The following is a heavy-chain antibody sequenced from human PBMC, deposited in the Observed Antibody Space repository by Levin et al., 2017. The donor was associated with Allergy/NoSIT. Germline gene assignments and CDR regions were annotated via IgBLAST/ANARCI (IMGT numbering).Heavy chain of an antibody. V-gene: IGHV4-39*01. CDR1: GGSISSSSYY. D-gene: IGHD3-22*01. Sequence: SETLSLTCTVSGGSISSSSYYWGWIRQPPGKGLEWIGSIYYSGSTYYNPSLKSRVTISVDTSKNQFSLKLSSVTAADTAVYYCARRPDYYDSSGYYYVGTAFDIWGQGTMVTVSS. J-gene: IGHJ3*02. CDR3: ARRPDYYDSSGYYYVGTAFDI. CDR2: IYYSGST.